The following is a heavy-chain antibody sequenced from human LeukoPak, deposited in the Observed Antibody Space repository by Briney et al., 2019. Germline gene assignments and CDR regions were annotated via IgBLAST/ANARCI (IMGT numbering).Heavy chain of an antibody. V-gene: IGHV3-30*03. CDR3: AIPELVDCDY. CDR1: GSTFSSYG. J-gene: IGHJ4*02. D-gene: IGHD3/OR15-3a*01. CDR2: ISYDGSNK. Sequence: GGSLRLSCAASGSTFSSYGMHWVRQAPGKGLEWVAVISYDGSNKYYADSVKGRFTISRDNSKNTLYLQMNSLRAEDTAVYYCAIPELVDCDYWGQGTLVTVSS.